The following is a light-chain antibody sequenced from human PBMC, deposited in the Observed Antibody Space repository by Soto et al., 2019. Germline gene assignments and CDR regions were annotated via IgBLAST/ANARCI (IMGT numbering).Light chain of an antibody. J-gene: IGLJ1*01. CDR3: CSYAGRTTFGV. Sequence: QSALTQPRSVSGSPGQSVTISCTGTSRDVGGYNYVSWYQQHPGKAPKLMIYDVSKRPSGVPDRFSGSKSGNTASLTISGLQAEDEADYYCCSYAGRTTFGVFGTGTKVTVL. CDR2: DVS. CDR1: SRDVGGYNY. V-gene: IGLV2-11*01.